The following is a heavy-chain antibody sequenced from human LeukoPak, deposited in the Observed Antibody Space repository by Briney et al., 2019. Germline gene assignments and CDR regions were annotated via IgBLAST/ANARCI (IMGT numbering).Heavy chain of an antibody. D-gene: IGHD2-2*01. CDR2: ISGSGGRT. Sequence: GGSLRLSCAASGFTFSSYAMSWVRQAPGKGLEWVSAISGSGGRTYYADSVKGRFTISRDNSKNTLYLQMNSLRAEDTAVYYCAKDLKYQLLFTRDYWGQGTLVTVSS. J-gene: IGHJ4*02. CDR1: GFTFSSYA. CDR3: AKDLKYQLLFTRDY. V-gene: IGHV3-23*01.